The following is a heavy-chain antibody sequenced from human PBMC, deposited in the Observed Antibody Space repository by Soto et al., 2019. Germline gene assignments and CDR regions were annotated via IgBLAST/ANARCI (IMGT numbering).Heavy chain of an antibody. CDR3: ARERDYGDFYAFDI. V-gene: IGHV3-7*05. J-gene: IGHJ3*02. Sequence: PGGSLRLSCAASGFTFSSYWMSWVRQAPGEGLEWVANIKQDGSEKYYVDSVKGRFTISRDNAKSSLYLQMNSLRAEDTAVYYCARERDYGDFYAFDIWGQGTMVTVSS. CDR1: GFTFSSYW. CDR2: IKQDGSEK. D-gene: IGHD4-17*01.